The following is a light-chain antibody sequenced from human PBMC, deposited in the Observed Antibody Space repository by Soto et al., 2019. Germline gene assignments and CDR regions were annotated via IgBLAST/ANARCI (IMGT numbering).Light chain of an antibody. Sequence: QSALAQPSSVSGSPGQSITISCTGTSTDVGGYNYVSWYQHHPGKGPKLIIYEVSNRPSGVSDRFSGSKSGNKASLIISGLQTEDEADYYCSAYAGSNNFVFGSGTKVTVL. J-gene: IGLJ1*01. CDR3: SAYAGSNNFV. CDR1: STDVGGYNY. CDR2: EVS. V-gene: IGLV2-8*01.